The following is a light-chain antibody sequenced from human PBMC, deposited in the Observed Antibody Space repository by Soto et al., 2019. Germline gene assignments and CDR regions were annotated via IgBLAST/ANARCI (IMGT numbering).Light chain of an antibody. V-gene: IGKV1-9*01. Sequence: DIQLTQSPSFLSASVGDRVTITCRASQGISSYLAWYQQKPGKAPKLLIYAASTLQSGVPSRFSGSVSGTEFTLTISSLQPEDFATYYCQQLNSYPRALTFGGGTKVEIK. J-gene: IGKJ4*01. CDR1: QGISSY. CDR2: AAS. CDR3: QQLNSYPRALT.